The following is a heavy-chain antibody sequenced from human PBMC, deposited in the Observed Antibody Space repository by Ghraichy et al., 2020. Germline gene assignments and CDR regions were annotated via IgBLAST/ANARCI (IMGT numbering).Heavy chain of an antibody. CDR1: GFIFSDYG. D-gene: IGHD5-12*01. V-gene: IGHV3-7*01. CDR3: ARDRHIVVDGRRGDR. Sequence: GGSLRLSCTASGFIFSDYGMMWVRQAPGKGLEWVANMNHDGSEKYYVNPVKGRFTISRDNAKNSLYLQMNSLRVEDTAVYYCARDRHIVVDGRRGDRWGQGTLVTVPS. CDR2: MNHDGSEK. J-gene: IGHJ4*02.